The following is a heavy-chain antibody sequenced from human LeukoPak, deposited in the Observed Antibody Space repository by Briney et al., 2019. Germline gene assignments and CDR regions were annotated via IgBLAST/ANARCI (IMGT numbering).Heavy chain of an antibody. CDR3: YIPYYDTSAYKGY. CDR1: GFTFSNAW. J-gene: IGHJ4*02. D-gene: IGHD3-22*01. CDR2: ISVSGGST. V-gene: IGHV3-23*01. Sequence: GGSLRLSCAASGFTFSNAWMTWVRQAPGKGLEWVSAISVSGGSTYYADSVKGRFTIPRDNSKNTLYLQMNSLRAEDTAVYYCYIPYYDTSAYKGYWGQGTLVTVSS.